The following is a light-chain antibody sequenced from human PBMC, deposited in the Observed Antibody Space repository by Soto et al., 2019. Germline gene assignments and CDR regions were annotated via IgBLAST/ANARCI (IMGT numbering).Light chain of an antibody. J-gene: IGKJ4*01. CDR3: QQYGNSPLT. CDR2: GAY. V-gene: IGKV3-20*01. Sequence: EVLLTRWPPTQSSSPGEGVTLSCRAGQGVSSNYLAWYQQNPGKAPRLLISGAYSRATGIPDRFRGSGSGTDFSLTISRLESQDFAVSYCQQYGNSPLTFGGGTKVAIK. CDR1: QGVSSNY.